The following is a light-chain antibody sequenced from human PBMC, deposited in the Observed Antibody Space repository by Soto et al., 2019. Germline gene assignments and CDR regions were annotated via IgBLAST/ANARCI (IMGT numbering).Light chain of an antibody. Sequence: QSVLTQPPSASGSPGQSVTISCTGTSSDVGGYNYVSWYQQHPGKAPKLMIYEVSKRPSGVPDRFSGSKSGNTASLTVSGLQAEDEADYYCSSYTSSRGVFGTGTKVTVL. CDR3: SSYTSSRGV. CDR1: SSDVGGYNY. CDR2: EVS. J-gene: IGLJ1*01. V-gene: IGLV2-8*01.